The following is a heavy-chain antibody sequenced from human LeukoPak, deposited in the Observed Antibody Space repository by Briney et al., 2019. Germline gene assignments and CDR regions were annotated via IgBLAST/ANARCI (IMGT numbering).Heavy chain of an antibody. Sequence: ASVKVSCKASGYTFTSYAISWVRQAPGQGLEWMGGIIPIFGTANYAQKFQGRVTITADESTSTAYMELSSLRSEDTAVYYCARVVFGVVRDYYYYGMDVWGQGTTVTVSS. V-gene: IGHV1-69*13. CDR1: GYTFTSYA. J-gene: IGHJ6*02. D-gene: IGHD3-3*01. CDR2: IIPIFGTA. CDR3: ARVVFGVVRDYYYYGMDV.